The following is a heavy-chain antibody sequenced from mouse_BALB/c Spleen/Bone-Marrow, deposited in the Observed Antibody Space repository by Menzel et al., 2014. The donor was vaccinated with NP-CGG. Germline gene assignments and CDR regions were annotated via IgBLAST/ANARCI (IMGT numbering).Heavy chain of an antibody. Sequence: EVQLQQSGPELVRPGASMKISCKASGYSFTGYTMNWAKQSHGKNLEWTGLINPYNGGIRYNQKFKGKATLTEDKSSSTAYMELRSLTSEDSAVYYCAGSGYGRYAMDYWGQGTSVTVSS. CDR2: INPYNGGI. J-gene: IGHJ4*01. CDR3: AGSGYGRYAMDY. V-gene: IGHV1-18*01. D-gene: IGHD2-2*01. CDR1: GYSFTGYT.